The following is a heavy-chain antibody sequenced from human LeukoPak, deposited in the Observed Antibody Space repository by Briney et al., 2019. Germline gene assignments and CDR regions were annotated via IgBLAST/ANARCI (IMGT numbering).Heavy chain of an antibody. D-gene: IGHD4-17*01. CDR3: ARGGYGDYDFDY. CDR1: GGSISSGDYY. V-gene: IGHV4-30-4*01. J-gene: IGHJ4*02. Sequence: KPSETLTLTCTVSGGSISSGDYYWIWIRQPPGQGLEWVVSFYDSGNSYYDPALSSLVTISVDSSKTQFSLMLSSVTAADTAVYYCARGGYGDYDFDYWGQGTLVTVSS. CDR2: FYDSGNS.